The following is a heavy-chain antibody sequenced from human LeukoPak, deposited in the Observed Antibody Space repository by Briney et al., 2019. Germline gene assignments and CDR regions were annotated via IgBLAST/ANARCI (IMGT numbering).Heavy chain of an antibody. D-gene: IGHD5-18*01. CDR3: ARRSGYSYEGPINWFDP. J-gene: IGHJ5*02. Sequence: SETLSLTCAVSGYSISSGYYWGWIRQPPGKGLEWIGSIYHSGTTYYNPSLKSRVTISIDTSKNQFSLKLSSVTAADTAVYYCARRSGYSYEGPINWFDPWGQGTLVTVSS. CDR2: IYHSGTT. CDR1: GYSISSGYY. V-gene: IGHV4-38-2*01.